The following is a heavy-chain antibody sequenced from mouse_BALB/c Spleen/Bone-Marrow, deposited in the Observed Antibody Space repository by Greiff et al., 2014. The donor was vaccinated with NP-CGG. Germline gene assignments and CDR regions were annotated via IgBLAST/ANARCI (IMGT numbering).Heavy chain of an antibody. Sequence: EVQRVESGGGLVQPGGSLRLSCATSGFTFTDYYMSWVRQPPGKALEWLGFIRNKANGYTTEYSASVKGRFTISRDNSKSILYLQMNTLRAEDSATYYCARDKNYGSYWYFDVWGAGTTVTVSS. V-gene: IGHV7-3*02. CDR1: GFTFTDYY. D-gene: IGHD2-1*01. J-gene: IGHJ1*01. CDR3: ARDKNYGSYWYFDV. CDR2: IRNKANGYTT.